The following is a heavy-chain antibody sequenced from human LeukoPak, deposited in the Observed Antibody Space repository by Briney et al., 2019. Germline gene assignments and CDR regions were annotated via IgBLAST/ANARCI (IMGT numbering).Heavy chain of an antibody. CDR1: GYTFTSYY. CDR2: INPSGGST. D-gene: IGHD4-17*01. Sequence: ASVKVSCKASGYTFTSYYMHWVRQAPGQGLEWMGIINPSGGSTSYAQKLQGRVTMTRDTSTSTVYMELSSLRSEDTAVYYCARDYMDYGGFDYWGQGTLVTVSS. J-gene: IGHJ4*02. V-gene: IGHV1-46*01. CDR3: ARDYMDYGGFDY.